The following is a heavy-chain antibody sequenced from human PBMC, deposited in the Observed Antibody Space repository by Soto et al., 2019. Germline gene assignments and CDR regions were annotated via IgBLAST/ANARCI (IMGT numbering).Heavy chain of an antibody. V-gene: IGHV1-2*04. CDR3: ASKHSTDCSKGVRSFFYNHEMEV. CDR2: INPKSGGT. Sequence: ASVKVSCKASGYSFTDYHIHWVRQAPGQGLEWLGRINPKSGGTSTAQKFQGWVTMTRDRSISTVYMELTRLRSDDTAVYFCASKHSTDCSKGVRSFFYNHEMEVWGQGTTVTFCS. CDR1: GYSFTDYH. J-gene: IGHJ6*02. D-gene: IGHD2-8*01.